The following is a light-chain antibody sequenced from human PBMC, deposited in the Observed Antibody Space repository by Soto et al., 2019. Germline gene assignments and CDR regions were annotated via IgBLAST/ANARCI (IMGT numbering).Light chain of an antibody. CDR1: QSISSY. J-gene: IGKJ3*01. CDR3: QQSYNTPLT. Sequence: DIQMTQSPSSLSASVGDRVTITCRASQSISSYLNWYQQKPGKAPKFLIYAASSLQSGVPSRFSGGGSGTDFTITISSLHPEDFATYYCQQSYNTPLTFGPGTKVDIK. V-gene: IGKV1-39*01. CDR2: AAS.